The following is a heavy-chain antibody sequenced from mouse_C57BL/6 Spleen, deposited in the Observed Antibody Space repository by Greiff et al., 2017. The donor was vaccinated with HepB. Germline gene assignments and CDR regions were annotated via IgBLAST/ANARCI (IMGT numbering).Heavy chain of an antibody. CDR2: INPNNGGT. CDR3: ARIHYYGSSPHWYFDV. CDR1: GYTFTDYN. Sequence: EVKLVESGPELVKPGASVKIPCKASGYTFTDYNMDWVKQSHGKSLEWIGDINPNNGGTIYNQKFKGKATLTVDKSSSTAYMELRSLTSEDTAVYYCARIHYYGSSPHWYFDVWGTGTTVTVSS. V-gene: IGHV1-18*01. D-gene: IGHD1-1*01. J-gene: IGHJ1*03.